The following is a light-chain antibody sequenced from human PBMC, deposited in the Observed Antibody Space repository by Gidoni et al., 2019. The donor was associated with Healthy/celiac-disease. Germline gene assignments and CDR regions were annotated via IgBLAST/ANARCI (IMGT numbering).Light chain of an antibody. CDR3: QQYNNWPPRT. Sequence: IVMTQSPATLSVSPGERATLSCRASQSVSSNLAWYQQKPGQAPRLLIYGASTRATGLPARFSGSGSGTEFTLTISSLQSEDFAVYYCQQYNNWPPRTFXXXTKVEIK. CDR2: GAS. V-gene: IGKV3-15*01. J-gene: IGKJ1*01. CDR1: QSVSSN.